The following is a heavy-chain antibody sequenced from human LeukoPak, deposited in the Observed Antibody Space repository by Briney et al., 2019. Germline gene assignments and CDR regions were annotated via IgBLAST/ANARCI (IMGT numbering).Heavy chain of an antibody. J-gene: IGHJ4*01. D-gene: IGHD6-19*01. V-gene: IGHV6-1*01. CDR1: RDSGSSKSAA. Sequence: SQTLSLTCAISRDSGSSKSAAWDWIRQSPSRALEWLGRAYYRSKWYSDYAVSVKSPLTINPDTSKNQFSLQLNSVTPEDTAVYYCARDSSGWRSIFDYWGHGTLVSVSS. CDR2: AYYRSKWYS. CDR3: ARDSSGWRSIFDY.